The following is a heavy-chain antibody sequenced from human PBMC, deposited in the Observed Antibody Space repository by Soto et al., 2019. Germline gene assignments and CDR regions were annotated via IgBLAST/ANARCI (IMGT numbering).Heavy chain of an antibody. CDR3: AREYSSSGIDY. J-gene: IGHJ4*02. D-gene: IGHD6-6*01. Sequence: ASLSLSCNVSGYSFSNYWIGWVRQMPGKGMEWMGIIYPGDSDTRYSPSFQGQVTISADKSISTAYLQWSSLKASDTAMYYCAREYSSSGIDYWGQGTLVTVSS. CDR2: IYPGDSDT. CDR1: GYSFSNYW. V-gene: IGHV5-51*01.